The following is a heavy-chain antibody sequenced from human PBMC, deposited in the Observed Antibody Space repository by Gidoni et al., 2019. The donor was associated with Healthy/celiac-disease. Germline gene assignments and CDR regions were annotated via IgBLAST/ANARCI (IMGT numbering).Heavy chain of an antibody. J-gene: IGHJ6*02. V-gene: IGHV4-34*01. CDR1: GGSFSGYY. D-gene: IGHD1-7*01. CDR3: ARGGELELRLNYYGMDV. CDR2: INHSGST. Sequence: QVQLQQRGAGPLTPSETLSLTCAVYGGSFSGYYWSWIRQPPGKGLAWIGEINHSGSTNYNPSLKSRVTISVDTSKNQFSLKLSSVTAADTAVYYCARGGELELRLNYYGMDVWGQGTTVTVSS.